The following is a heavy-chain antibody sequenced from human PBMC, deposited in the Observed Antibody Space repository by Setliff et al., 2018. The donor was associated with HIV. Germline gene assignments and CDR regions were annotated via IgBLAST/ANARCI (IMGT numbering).Heavy chain of an antibody. V-gene: IGHV4-59*04. D-gene: IGHD3-3*01. J-gene: IGHJ4*02. Sequence: SETLSLTCVVSGGSMTNFYWSWIRQPPGKGLEWIGYMYNGGTTNYNPSLQSRVTMSVDVSKNQFSLRGEDTAIYYCAKDRRVWTGYYIAAEMDSWGQGTLVTVSS. CDR3: VWTGYYIAAEMDS. CDR1: GGSMTNFY. CDR2: MYNGGTT.